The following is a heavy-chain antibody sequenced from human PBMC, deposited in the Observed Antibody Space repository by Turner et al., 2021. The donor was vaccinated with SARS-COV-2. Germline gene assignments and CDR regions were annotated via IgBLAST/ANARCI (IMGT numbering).Heavy chain of an antibody. CDR1: GYTFTGYY. J-gene: IGHJ5*02. V-gene: IGHV1-2*02. CDR3: AREGAPVSSSSRVWFDP. D-gene: IGHD6-6*01. CDR2: INPNSGGT. Sequence: QVQLVQSGDEVKKPGASVKVSCKAPGYTFTGYYMHWVRQAPGQGLEWMGWINPNSGGTNYAQKFQGRVTMTRDTSISTAYMDLSRLRSDDTAVYYCAREGAPVSSSSRVWFDPWGQGTLVTVSS.